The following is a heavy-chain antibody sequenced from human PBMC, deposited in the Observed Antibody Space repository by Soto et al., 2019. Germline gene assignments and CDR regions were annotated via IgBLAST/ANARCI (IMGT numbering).Heavy chain of an antibody. CDR1: GGTFSSYT. Sequence: GASVKVSCKASGGTFSSYTISWVRQAPGQGLEWMGRIIPILGIANYAQKFQGRVTITADKSTSTAYMELSSLRSEDTAVYYCASPLGITGTSYWGQGTLVTVSS. CDR2: IIPILGIA. D-gene: IGHD1-20*01. V-gene: IGHV1-69*02. J-gene: IGHJ4*02. CDR3: ASPLGITGTSY.